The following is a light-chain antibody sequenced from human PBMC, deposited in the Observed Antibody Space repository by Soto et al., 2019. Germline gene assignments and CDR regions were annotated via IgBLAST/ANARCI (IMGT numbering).Light chain of an antibody. CDR3: QQYDNWPLYT. Sequence: EIVMTQSPATLSVAPGERVTLSCRASQNIFNKVAWYQQKPGQPPRLLIYAASNRAVGVPDRFSGSGSGTEFTVTISSLQSEDSAIYYCQQYDNWPLYTFGQGTKLEIK. V-gene: IGKV3-15*01. J-gene: IGKJ2*01. CDR1: QNIFNK. CDR2: AAS.